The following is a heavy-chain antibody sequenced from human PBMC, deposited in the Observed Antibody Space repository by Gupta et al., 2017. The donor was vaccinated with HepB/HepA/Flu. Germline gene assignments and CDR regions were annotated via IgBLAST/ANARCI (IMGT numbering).Heavy chain of an antibody. CDR2: INPSGGST. J-gene: IGHJ4*02. V-gene: IGHV1-46*01. CDR1: GYTFTSYY. CDR3: AREVATGYCSSTSCYEVDY. D-gene: IGHD2-2*01. Sequence: QVQLVQSGAEVKKPGASVKVSCKASGYTFTSYYMHWVRQAPGQGLEWMGIINPSGGSTSYAQKFQGRVTMTRDTSTSTVYMELSSLRSEDTAVYYCAREVATGYCSSTSCYEVDYWGQGTLVTVSS.